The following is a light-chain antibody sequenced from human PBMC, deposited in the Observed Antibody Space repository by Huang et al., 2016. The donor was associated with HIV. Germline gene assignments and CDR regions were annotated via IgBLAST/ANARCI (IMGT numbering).Light chain of an antibody. CDR1: RSVSAY. Sequence: IVLTQSLVTLSLSAGERATLSCRASRSVSAYLAWYHQKPGQAPRLLIYGASNSATGSPTRFSGRGSGKDFTLTISSLEPEDFAVYYCQQRSDWLLTFGGGTKVEIK. V-gene: IGKV3-11*01. CDR3: QQRSDWLLT. CDR2: GAS. J-gene: IGKJ4*01.